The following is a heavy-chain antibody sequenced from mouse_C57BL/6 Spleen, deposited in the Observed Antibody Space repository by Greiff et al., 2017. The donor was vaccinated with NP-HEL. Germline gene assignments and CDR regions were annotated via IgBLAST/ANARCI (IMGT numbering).Heavy chain of an antibody. CDR3: ARVTTVVAHWYFDV. CDR2: INPSTGGT. V-gene: IGHV1-42*01. Sequence: VQLQQSGPELVKPGALVKISCKASGYSFTGYYMNWVKQSPEKSLEWIGEINPSTGGTTYNQKFKAKATLTVDKSSSTAYMQLKSLTSEDSAVYYCARVTTVVAHWYFDVWGTGTTVTVSS. CDR1: GYSFTGYY. J-gene: IGHJ1*03. D-gene: IGHD1-1*01.